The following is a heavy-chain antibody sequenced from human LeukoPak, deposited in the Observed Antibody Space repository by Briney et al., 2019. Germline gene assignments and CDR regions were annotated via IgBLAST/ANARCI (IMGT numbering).Heavy chain of an antibody. Sequence: SQTLSLTCTVSGGSISSGSYYWSWIRQPAGKGLEWIGRIYTSGSTNYNPSLKSRVTISVDTSKNQFSLKLSSVTAADTAVYYCATTPQRGYSYGWGTDAFDIWGQGTMVTVSS. CDR1: GGSISSGSYY. CDR3: ATTPQRGYSYGWGTDAFDI. J-gene: IGHJ3*02. CDR2: IYTSGST. V-gene: IGHV4-61*02. D-gene: IGHD5-18*01.